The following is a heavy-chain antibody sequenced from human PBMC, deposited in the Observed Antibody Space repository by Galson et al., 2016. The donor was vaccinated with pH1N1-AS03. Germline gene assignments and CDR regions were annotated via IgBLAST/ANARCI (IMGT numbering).Heavy chain of an antibody. CDR2: MYDSGFT. Sequence: ETLSLTCTVSGVSVSSYHWSWIRQSAGKGLEWIGRMYDSGFTSYNPSLRSRVTMSVDRSKNKLSLRVTSVTAADTAMYYCARDRRDCSGGSCAQDGWFDPWGQGTLVVVSS. D-gene: IGHD2-15*01. CDR1: GVSVSSYH. V-gene: IGHV4-4*07. CDR3: ARDRRDCSGGSCAQDGWFDP. J-gene: IGHJ5*02.